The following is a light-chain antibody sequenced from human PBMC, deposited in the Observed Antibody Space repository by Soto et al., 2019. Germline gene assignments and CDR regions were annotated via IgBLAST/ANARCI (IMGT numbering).Light chain of an antibody. Sequence: QSVLTQPPSVSAAPGQKVTISCSGSSSNIRNNYVSWYQQLPGTAPKLLIYDNNKLPSGIPDRFSGSKSGTSATLGITGLQTGDEADYYCGTWDSSLSAVVFGGGTKLTVL. CDR1: SSNIRNNY. CDR3: GTWDSSLSAVV. V-gene: IGLV1-51*01. CDR2: DNN. J-gene: IGLJ2*01.